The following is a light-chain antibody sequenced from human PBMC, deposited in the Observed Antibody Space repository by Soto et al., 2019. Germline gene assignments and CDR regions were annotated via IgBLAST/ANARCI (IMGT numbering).Light chain of an antibody. CDR1: QSVSNN. V-gene: IGKV3-15*01. Sequence: EIVMTQSPATLSVSPGERATLSCRASQSVSNNLAWYQQKPCQSPRLLIYGASTRATGIPARFSGSWSGTDFTLTVSSLQSEDFAVYYCQQYNNWPPWTFGQGTKVEIK. J-gene: IGKJ1*01. CDR2: GAS. CDR3: QQYNNWPPWT.